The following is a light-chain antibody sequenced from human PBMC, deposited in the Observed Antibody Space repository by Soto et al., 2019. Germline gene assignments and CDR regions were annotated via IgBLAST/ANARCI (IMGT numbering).Light chain of an antibody. CDR2: DVS. CDR3: SSHTSSNTDLV. Sequence: QSALTQPASVSGSPGQSITISCTGTSSDVGGYNYDSWYQQHPGKAPKLMIYDVSNRPSGVSNRFSGSKSGNTASLTISGLQAEYEADYYCSSHTSSNTDLVFGGGTKLTVL. J-gene: IGLJ2*01. V-gene: IGLV2-14*01. CDR1: SSDVGGYNY.